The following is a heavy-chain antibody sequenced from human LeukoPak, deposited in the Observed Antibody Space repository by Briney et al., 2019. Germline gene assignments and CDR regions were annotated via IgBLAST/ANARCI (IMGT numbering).Heavy chain of an antibody. V-gene: IGHV3-48*02. D-gene: IGHD3-10*01. CDR2: ITSSGII. J-gene: IGHJ4*02. Sequence: GGSLRLSCAASGFDFSSYGMSWVREAPGEGLEWVSYITSSGIIYYADSLKGRFTISRDNAKNSLFPQMNSLRDEDTAVYYCARRTRSSESHSFDYWGQGTLVTVSS. CDR1: GFDFSSYG. CDR3: ARRTRSSESHSFDY.